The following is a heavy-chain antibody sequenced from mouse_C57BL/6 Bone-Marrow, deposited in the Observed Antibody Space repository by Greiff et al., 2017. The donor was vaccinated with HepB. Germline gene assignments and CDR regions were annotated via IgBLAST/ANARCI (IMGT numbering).Heavy chain of an antibody. D-gene: IGHD1-1*01. CDR1: GYTFTSYG. Sequence: QVQLKESGAELARPGASVKLSCKASGYTFTSYGISWVKQRTGQGLEWIGEIYPRSGNNYYNEKFKGKATLTADKSSSTAYMELRSLTSEDSAVYFCARGNYGDWFAYWGQGTLVTVSA. J-gene: IGHJ3*01. CDR2: IYPRSGNN. CDR3: ARGNYGDWFAY. V-gene: IGHV1-81*01.